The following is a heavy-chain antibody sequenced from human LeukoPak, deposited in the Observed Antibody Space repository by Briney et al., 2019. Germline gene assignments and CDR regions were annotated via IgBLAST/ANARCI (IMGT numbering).Heavy chain of an antibody. Sequence: SETLSLTCTVSGGSISTYYWSWVRQPAGKGLEWIGLIYTSGSTNYNPSLKSRITMSLDTSKNQFSLKLSSVIAADTAVYYCARTYYYDSSGYYSSFYYYYMDVWGKGTTVTVAS. J-gene: IGHJ6*03. CDR2: IYTSGST. CDR3: ARTYYYDSSGYYSSFYYYYMDV. CDR1: GGSISTYY. D-gene: IGHD3-22*01. V-gene: IGHV4-4*07.